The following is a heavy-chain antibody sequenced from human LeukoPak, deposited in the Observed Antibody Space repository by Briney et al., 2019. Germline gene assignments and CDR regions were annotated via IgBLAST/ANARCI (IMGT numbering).Heavy chain of an antibody. Sequence: GGSLRLSCAASGFAFSSYAMHWVRQAPGKGLEWVAVISYDGSNKYYADSVKGRFTISSDNSKNTLYLQMNSLRAEDTAVYYCAREYCSGGSCGLDPWGQGTLVTVSS. J-gene: IGHJ5*02. CDR3: AREYCSGGSCGLDP. V-gene: IGHV3-30*04. CDR2: ISYDGSNK. CDR1: GFAFSSYA. D-gene: IGHD2-15*01.